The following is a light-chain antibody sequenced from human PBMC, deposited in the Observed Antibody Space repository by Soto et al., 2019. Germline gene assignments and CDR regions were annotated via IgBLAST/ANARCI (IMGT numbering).Light chain of an antibody. CDR1: QRIDRY. CDR2: DAS. CDR3: QQYKDGAWT. Sequence: DIQLPQSPSTLSASVGDRVTVTCRASQRIDRYLEWYQQKPGKAPKLLVYDASTLGGGVPSSFSGSGSATEFILTFSSLQPDDFATYYCQQYKDGAWTFGQGTRVEIK. J-gene: IGKJ1*01. V-gene: IGKV1-5*01.